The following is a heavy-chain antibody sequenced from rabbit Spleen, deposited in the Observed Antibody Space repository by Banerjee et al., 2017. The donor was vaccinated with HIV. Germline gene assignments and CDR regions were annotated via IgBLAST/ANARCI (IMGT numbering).Heavy chain of an antibody. CDR2: INAVTGKA. D-gene: IGHD8-1*01. V-gene: IGHV1S45*01. CDR3: ARGFWDGSSDVFEL. Sequence: QEQLVESGGGLVRPEGSLKLSCTASGFSFSNKAVMCWVRQAPGKGLQWIACINAVTGKAVYATWAKGRFTFSKTSSTTVTLQMTSLTAADTATYFCARGFWDGSSDVFELWGQGTLVTVS. CDR1: GFSFSNKAV. J-gene: IGHJ4*01.